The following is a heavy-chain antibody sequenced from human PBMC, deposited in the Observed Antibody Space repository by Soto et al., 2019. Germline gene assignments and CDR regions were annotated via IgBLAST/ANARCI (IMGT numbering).Heavy chain of an antibody. V-gene: IGHV5-51*01. CDR3: ARPLRYSSGPARNAFSI. CDR2: IFPGDSDT. CDR1: GYSFTTSW. J-gene: IGHJ3*02. Sequence: PGESLKISCKGSGYSFTTSWIGWVRQMPGKGLGWMGIIFPGDSDTRYSPSFQGRVTISADKSISTAYLRWSSLKASDTAMYYCARPLRYSSGPARNAFSIWGQGTLVTVSS. D-gene: IGHD6-19*01.